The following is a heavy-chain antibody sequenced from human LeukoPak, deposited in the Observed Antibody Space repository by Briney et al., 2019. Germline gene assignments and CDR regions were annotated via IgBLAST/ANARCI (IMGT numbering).Heavy chain of an antibody. CDR2: IYHTGST. J-gene: IGHJ6*03. V-gene: IGHV4-59*02. CDR3: ARTTMVRGTYYMDV. Sequence: SETLSLTCTISGGSVSDYYWSWIRQSPGKGLEWIGYIYHTGSTNYNPSLKSRVTISVDTSKNQFSLKLSSVTAADTAVYYCARTTMVRGTYYMDVWGKGTTVTISS. D-gene: IGHD3-10*01. CDR1: GGSVSDYY.